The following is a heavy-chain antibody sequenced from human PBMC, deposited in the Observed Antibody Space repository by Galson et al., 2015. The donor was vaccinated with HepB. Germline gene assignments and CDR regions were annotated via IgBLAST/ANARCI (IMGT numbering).Heavy chain of an antibody. CDR2: ISYDGSNK. D-gene: IGHD1-26*01. Sequence: SLRLSCAASGFTFSSYGMHWVRQAPGKGLEWVAVISYDGSNKYYADSVKGRFTISRDNSKNTLYLQMNSLRAEDTAVYYCAKVSWELLPLNNWSFDLWGRGTLVTVSS. CDR3: AKVSWELLPLNNWSFDL. V-gene: IGHV3-30*18. J-gene: IGHJ2*01. CDR1: GFTFSSYG.